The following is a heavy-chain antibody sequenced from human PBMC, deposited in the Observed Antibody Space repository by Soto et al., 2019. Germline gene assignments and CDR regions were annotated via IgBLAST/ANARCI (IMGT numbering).Heavy chain of an antibody. D-gene: IGHD3-9*01. CDR3: ARRYDILAGYYLGGAFDI. J-gene: IGHJ3*02. Sequence: PGESLKISCKGSGYSFTSYWIGWVRQMTGKGLERMGIIYPGDSDTRYSPSFQGQVTIAADKSISTAYLQWSSLKASDTAMYYCARRYDILAGYYLGGAFDISGQGTMVTVSS. CDR2: IYPGDSDT. CDR1: GYSFTSYW. V-gene: IGHV5-51*01.